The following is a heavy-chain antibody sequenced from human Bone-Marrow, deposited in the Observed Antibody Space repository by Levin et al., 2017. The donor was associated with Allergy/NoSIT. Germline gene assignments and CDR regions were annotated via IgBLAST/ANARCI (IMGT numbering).Heavy chain of an antibody. Sequence: GGSLRLSCTASGFTFGDYAMSWFRQAPGKGLEWVGFIRSKAYGGTTEYAASVKGRFTISRDDSKSIAYLQMNSLKTEDTAVYYCTRESRYGSGSYYTFGDYYGMDVWGQGTTVTVSS. CDR2: IRSKAYGGTT. V-gene: IGHV3-49*03. CDR1: GFTFGDYA. CDR3: TRESRYGSGSYYTFGDYYGMDV. D-gene: IGHD3-10*01. J-gene: IGHJ6*02.